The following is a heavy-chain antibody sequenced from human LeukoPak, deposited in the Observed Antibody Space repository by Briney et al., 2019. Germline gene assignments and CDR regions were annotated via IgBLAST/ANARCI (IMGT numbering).Heavy chain of an antibody. CDR1: GGSFGGYY. V-gene: IGHV4-34*01. CDR3: ARGLSGWYGGAYDY. J-gene: IGHJ4*02. CDR2: INHSGST. Sequence: SETLSLTCAVYGGSFGGYYWSWIRQPPGKGLEWIGEINHSGSTNYNPSLKSQVTISVDTSKNQFSLKLSSVTAADTAVYYCARGLSGWYGGAYDYWGQGTLVTVSS. D-gene: IGHD6-19*01.